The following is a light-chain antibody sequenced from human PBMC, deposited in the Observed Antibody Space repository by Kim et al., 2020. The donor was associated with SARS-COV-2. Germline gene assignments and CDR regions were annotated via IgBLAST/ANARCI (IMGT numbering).Light chain of an antibody. CDR1: QSVDSN. CDR2: GAS. Sequence: VSSGERVTLACRASQSVDSNLAWYQQKPGQAPRLLIYGASTRATDIPARFSGSGSGTEFTLIISSLQSEDFAVYYCQQYSHWPPYTFGQGTKLEIK. J-gene: IGKJ2*01. V-gene: IGKV3-15*01. CDR3: QQYSHWPPYT.